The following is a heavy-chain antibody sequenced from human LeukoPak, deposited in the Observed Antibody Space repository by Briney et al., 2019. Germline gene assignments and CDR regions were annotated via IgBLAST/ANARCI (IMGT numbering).Heavy chain of an antibody. CDR3: ARESGDYYDSSGLGTIDY. Sequence: PGGSLRLSCAASGFTFSSYGMHWVRQAPGKGLEWVAVIWYDGSNKYYADSVKGRFTISRDNSKNTLYLRMNSLRAEDTAVYYCARESGDYYDSSGLGTIDYRGQGTLVTVSS. CDR2: IWYDGSNK. CDR1: GFTFSSYG. V-gene: IGHV3-33*01. J-gene: IGHJ4*02. D-gene: IGHD3-22*01.